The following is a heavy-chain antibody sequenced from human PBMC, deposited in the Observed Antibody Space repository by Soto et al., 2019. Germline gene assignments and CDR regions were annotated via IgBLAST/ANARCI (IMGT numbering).Heavy chain of an antibody. J-gene: IGHJ4*02. Sequence: VQLVESGGGLVQPGRSLRLSCTASGFTFGDYAMSWFRQAPGKGLEWVGFIRSKAYGGTTEYAASVKGRFTISRDDSKSIAYLQMNSLKTEDTAVYYCPPAPWGYDGPFFDYWGQGTLVTVSS. D-gene: IGHD3-3*01. V-gene: IGHV3-49*03. CDR2: IRSKAYGGTT. CDR3: PPAPWGYDGPFFDY. CDR1: GFTFGDYA.